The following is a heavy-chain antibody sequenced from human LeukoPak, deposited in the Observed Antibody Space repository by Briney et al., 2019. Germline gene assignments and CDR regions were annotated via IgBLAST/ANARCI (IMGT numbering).Heavy chain of an antibody. Sequence: SETLSLTCTVSGGSIIRSNWWSWVRQPPGKGLEWIGEIYHSGSTNYNPSLKSRVTISVDKSKNQFSLKLSSVTAADTAVYYCAREDYDDSGAWYFDLWGRGTLVTVSS. D-gene: IGHD3-3*01. V-gene: IGHV4-4*02. CDR3: AREDYDDSGAWYFDL. J-gene: IGHJ2*01. CDR2: IYHSGST. CDR1: GGSIIRSNW.